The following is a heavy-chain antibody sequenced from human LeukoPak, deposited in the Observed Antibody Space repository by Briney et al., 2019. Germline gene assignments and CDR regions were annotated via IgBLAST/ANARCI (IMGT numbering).Heavy chain of an antibody. V-gene: IGHV4-59*01. J-gene: IGHJ4*02. CDR3: ARGLGAVAGTVDY. D-gene: IGHD6-19*01. CDR2: IYYSGST. Sequence: SETLSLTCTVSGGSISSYYRSWIRQPPGKGLEWIGYIYYSGSTNYNPSLKSRVTISVDTSKNQFSLKLSSVTAADTAVYYCARGLGAVAGTVDYWGQGTLVTVSS. CDR1: GGSISSYY.